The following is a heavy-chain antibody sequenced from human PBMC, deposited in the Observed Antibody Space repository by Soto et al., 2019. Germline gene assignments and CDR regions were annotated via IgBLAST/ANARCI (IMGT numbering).Heavy chain of an antibody. CDR3: AKDGFEDYGLEV. V-gene: IGHV3-23*01. CDR2: ISGSGGST. Sequence: GGSLRLSCAASGFTFSSYAMSWVRQAPGKGLEWVSAISGSGGSTYYADSVRGRFTISRDNSKKTLHLQLNSLRAEDTAVYYCAKDGFEDYGLEVWGQGTTVTVSS. D-gene: IGHD3-3*01. CDR1: GFTFSSYA. J-gene: IGHJ6*02.